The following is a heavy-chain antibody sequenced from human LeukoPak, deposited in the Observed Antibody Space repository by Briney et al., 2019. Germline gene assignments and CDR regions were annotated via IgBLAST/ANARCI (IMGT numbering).Heavy chain of an antibody. CDR2: ISKSGSDT. V-gene: IGHV3-11*06. CDR3: ARVGATGTADY. CDR1: GFTLSDYY. J-gene: IGHJ4*02. Sequence: PGGSLRLSCAAFGFTLSDYYMSWIRQAPGKGLEWVSYISKSGSDTNFADSVKGRFTISRDNAKNSLYLQMNSLRGEDTAVYYCARVGATGTADYWGQGTLVTVS. D-gene: IGHD1-1*01.